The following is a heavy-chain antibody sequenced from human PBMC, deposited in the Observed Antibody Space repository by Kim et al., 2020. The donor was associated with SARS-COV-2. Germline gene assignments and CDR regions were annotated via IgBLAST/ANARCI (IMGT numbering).Heavy chain of an antibody. D-gene: IGHD4-17*01. CDR1: GYTFDSYG. Sequence: ASVKVSCKTSGYTFDSYGVTWVRQAPGQGLEWMGWISGYSGGTDYAQKLQGRITLTADTSTATAYMELRSLKSDDTAMYFCARGDYLTLNYWGQGTLVTV. CDR2: ISGYSGGT. CDR3: ARGDYLTLNY. V-gene: IGHV1-18*01. J-gene: IGHJ4*02.